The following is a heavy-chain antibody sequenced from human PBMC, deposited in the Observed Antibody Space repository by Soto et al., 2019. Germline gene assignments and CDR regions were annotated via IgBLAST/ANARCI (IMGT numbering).Heavy chain of an antibody. D-gene: IGHD5-18*01. J-gene: IGHJ4*02. Sequence: SGPTLVNPTQTLTLTCTFSGFSLNTDKMCVSWIRQPPGKALEWLARIDWDDDRYYNPSLKARLTISKDTSENQVVLTMTNMDPVDTATYYCARIGGNTFGYVSFDYWGQGTRVTVSS. CDR3: ARIGGNTFGYVSFDY. CDR1: GFSLNTDKMC. V-gene: IGHV2-70*11. CDR2: IDWDDDR.